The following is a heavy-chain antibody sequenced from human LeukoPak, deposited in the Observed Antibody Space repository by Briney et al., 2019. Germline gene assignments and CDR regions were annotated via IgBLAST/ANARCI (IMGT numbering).Heavy chain of an antibody. CDR3: ARLVGRGERQQLMDY. CDR1: GGSIGGSTYY. D-gene: IGHD6-13*01. V-gene: IGHV4-39*01. CDR2: VYSTGST. J-gene: IGHJ4*02. Sequence: PSETLSLTCNVSGGSIGGSTYYWGWTRQPPGKGLEWIGNVYSTGSTYYNPSLKSRLTISVDTSTNQFSLNVNSVTAADTAVYYCARLVGRGERQQLMDYWGRGTLVTVSS.